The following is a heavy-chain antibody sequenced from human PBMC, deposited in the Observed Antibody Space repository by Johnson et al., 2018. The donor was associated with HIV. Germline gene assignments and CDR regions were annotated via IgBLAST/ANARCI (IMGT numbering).Heavy chain of an antibody. CDR2: ISYDGSNK. D-gene: IGHD1-14*01. Sequence: QVQLVESGGGVVQPGRSLRLSCAASGFTFSSYGMHWVRQAPGKGLEWVAVISYDGSNKYYADSVKGRFTISRDNSKNTLYLQMNSLRAEDTDVYYCARDQGGNHNAFDIWGQGTMVTVSS. CDR1: GFTFSSYG. J-gene: IGHJ3*02. CDR3: ARDQGGNHNAFDI. V-gene: IGHV3-30*03.